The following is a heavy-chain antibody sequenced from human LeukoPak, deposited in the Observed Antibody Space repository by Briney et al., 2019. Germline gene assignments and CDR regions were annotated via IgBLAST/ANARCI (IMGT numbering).Heavy chain of an antibody. D-gene: IGHD3-22*01. V-gene: IGHV3-74*01. CDR2: INRDGSRT. J-gene: IGHJ4*02. CDR3: AREGPDSSGYYSDY. CDR1: GVTFSSYW. Sequence: PGGSLRLSCAASGVTFSSYWMHWVRQARGQGLVWVSRINRDGSRTTYADSVKGRLTISRDNAKATLYLHMNGLRDEDTAVYYCAREGPDSSGYYSDYWGQGTPVTVSS.